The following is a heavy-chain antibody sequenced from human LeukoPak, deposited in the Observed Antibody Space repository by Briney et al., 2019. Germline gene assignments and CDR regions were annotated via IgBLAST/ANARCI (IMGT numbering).Heavy chain of an antibody. J-gene: IGHJ4*02. CDR3: AREGGPYRPLDY. CDR1: GGSITSTNY. Sequence: SGTLSPTCGVSGGSITSTNYWTWVRPPPGKGLEWIGGVNLQGSTNYNPSLRGRVAISVDMSENHISLQLPSVTAADTAVYYCAREGGPYRPLDYSGQGTLVTVPS. V-gene: IGHV4-4*02. CDR2: VNLQGST.